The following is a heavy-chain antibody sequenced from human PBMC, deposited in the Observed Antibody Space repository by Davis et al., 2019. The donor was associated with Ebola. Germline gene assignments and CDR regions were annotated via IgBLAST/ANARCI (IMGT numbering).Heavy chain of an antibody. J-gene: IGHJ4*02. CDR3: VREYYDYVWGSYQRSDY. V-gene: IGHV3-74*03. CDR2: VSYDASS. CDR1: GLTFSRLW. D-gene: IGHD3-16*02. Sequence: GESLKISCAASGLTFSRLWMHWVRQAPGKGLVWVSRVSYDASSTTYATYADSVKGRFTISRDSAKNSLYLQMNSLRDEDTALYHCVREYYDYVWGSYQRSDYWGRGTLVTVSS.